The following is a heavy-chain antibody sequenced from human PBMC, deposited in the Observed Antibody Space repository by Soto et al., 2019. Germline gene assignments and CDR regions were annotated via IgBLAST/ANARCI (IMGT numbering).Heavy chain of an antibody. V-gene: IGHV3-23*01. J-gene: IGHJ4*02. CDR3: AKKSTDSSGSFDS. CDR2: ISGSAGST. D-gene: IGHD2-2*01. CDR1: GFIFSNYA. Sequence: EVHLLESGGGGVQPGGSLRLSCAASGFIFSNYAMSWVRQAPGKGLVWVSGISGSAGSTYNADSVKGRFTISRDNSKNTMYMQMSSLRAEDTAVYYCAKKSTDSSGSFDSWRQGTLVTVSS.